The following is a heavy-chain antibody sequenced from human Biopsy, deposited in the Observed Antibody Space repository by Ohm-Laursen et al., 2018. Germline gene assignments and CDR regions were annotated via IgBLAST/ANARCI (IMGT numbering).Heavy chain of an antibody. Sequence: TLSLTCTVSGASISSYYWTWIRQPAGKGLEWIGRIYTSGSTNYNPSLKSRVTMSVDTSKNQFSLKPTSLTAADTAVYFCAAVDYSAYTTVDHWGQGTLITVSS. CDR2: IYTSGST. V-gene: IGHV4-4*07. J-gene: IGHJ4*02. CDR1: GASISSYY. D-gene: IGHD5-12*01. CDR3: AAVDYSAYTTVDH.